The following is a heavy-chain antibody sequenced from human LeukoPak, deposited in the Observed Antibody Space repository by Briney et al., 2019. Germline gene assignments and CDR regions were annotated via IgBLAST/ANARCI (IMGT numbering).Heavy chain of an antibody. CDR2: TYYRSKWYN. D-gene: IGHD2-8*01. J-gene: IGHJ4*02. V-gene: IGHV6-1*01. CDR3: ARDLMGMVYAPGDFDY. Sequence: SQTLSLTCAISGDSVSSNSAAWNWIRQSPSRDLEWLGRTYYRSKWYNDYAVSVKGRITINPDTSKNQFSLQLNSVTPEDTAVYYCARDLMGMVYAPGDFDYWGQGTLVTVSS. CDR1: GDSVSSNSAA.